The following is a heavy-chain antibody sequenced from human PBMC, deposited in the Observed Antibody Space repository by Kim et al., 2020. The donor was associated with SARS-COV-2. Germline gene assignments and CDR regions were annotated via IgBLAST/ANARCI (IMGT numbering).Heavy chain of an antibody. D-gene: IGHD5-12*01. Sequence: TYYADSVKGRFTISRDNSKNTLYLQMSSLRAEDTAVYYCVKWGDGYNWDYWGQGTLVTVSS. V-gene: IGHV3-64D*09. CDR2: T. CDR3: VKWGDGYNWDY. J-gene: IGHJ4*02.